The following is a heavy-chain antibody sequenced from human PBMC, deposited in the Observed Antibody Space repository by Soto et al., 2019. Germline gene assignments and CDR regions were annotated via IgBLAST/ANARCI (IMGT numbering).Heavy chain of an antibody. CDR3: ARDPFSGPGVVGAYYFDY. V-gene: IGHV1-69*01. J-gene: IGHJ4*02. Sequence: QVQLVQSGAEVKKPGSSVKVSCKASGGTFSSYAISWVRQAPGQGLEWMGGIIPIFGTANYAQKFQGRVTITAAESTSTAYMELSSLRSEDTAVYYCARDPFSGPGVVGAYYFDYWGQGTLVTVSS. CDR1: GGTFSSYA. D-gene: IGHD1-26*01. CDR2: IIPIFGTA.